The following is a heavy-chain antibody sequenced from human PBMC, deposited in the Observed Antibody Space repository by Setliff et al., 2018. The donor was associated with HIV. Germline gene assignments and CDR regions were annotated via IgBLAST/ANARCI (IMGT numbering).Heavy chain of an antibody. J-gene: IGHJ4*02. Sequence: SETLSLTCSVSGYSISNGYYWGWFRQSPGKGLEWIATIYQTGGIYYNPSLQNRVTLLLDMSKNQFSLKLSSATAADTAVYYCARQAWHSGRNGYFVDYWGQGMLVTVSS. CDR2: IYQTGGI. D-gene: IGHD3-22*01. CDR1: GYSISNGYY. V-gene: IGHV4-38-2*02. CDR3: ARQAWHSGRNGYFVDY.